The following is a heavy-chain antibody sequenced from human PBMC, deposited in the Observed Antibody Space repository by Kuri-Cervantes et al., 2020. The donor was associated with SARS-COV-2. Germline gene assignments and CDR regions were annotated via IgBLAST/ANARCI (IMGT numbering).Heavy chain of an antibody. D-gene: IGHD2-21*01. V-gene: IGHV3-21*01. CDR3: ARVAGEGPIYYYYMDV. J-gene: IGHJ6*03. Sequence: GESLKISCAASGFTFSGYTMNWVRQAPGKALQWVSSISGSRSYIYYADSVKGRFTVSRDSAKSSLYLQMNSLRGEDTAVYYCARVAGEGPIYYYYMDVWGKGATVTVSS. CDR2: ISGSRSYI. CDR1: GFTFSGYT.